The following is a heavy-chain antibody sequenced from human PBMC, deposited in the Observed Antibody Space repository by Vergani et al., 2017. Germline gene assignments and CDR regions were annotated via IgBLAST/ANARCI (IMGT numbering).Heavy chain of an antibody. V-gene: IGHV1-3*04. Sequence: QVQLVQSGAEVKKPGASVKVSCKASGYTFTSYAMHWVRQAPGQRLEWMGWINTGNGNTKYSQKFQGRVTITRDTSASKAYMELSSLRSEDTAVYYCARDHLWFGESYFDYWGQGTLVTVSS. J-gene: IGHJ4*02. D-gene: IGHD3-10*01. CDR2: INTGNGNT. CDR3: ARDHLWFGESYFDY. CDR1: GYTFTSYA.